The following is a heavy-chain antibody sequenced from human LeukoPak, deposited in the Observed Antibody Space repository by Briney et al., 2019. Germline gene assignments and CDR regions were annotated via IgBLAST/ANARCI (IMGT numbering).Heavy chain of an antibody. V-gene: IGHV4-4*07. CDR2: IYTSGTT. J-gene: IGHJ2*01. CDR3: AKDRGSFAFSDSYFDL. D-gene: IGHD3-10*01. Sequence: SETLSLTCSVSGGSISSNYWNWLRQPAGKAREWIGRIYTSGTTNYNPSLKIRVTVSVAAYKNQFALKLSSATDADTAVYYCAKDRGSFAFSDSYFDLWGRGTLVTVSS. CDR1: GGSISSNY.